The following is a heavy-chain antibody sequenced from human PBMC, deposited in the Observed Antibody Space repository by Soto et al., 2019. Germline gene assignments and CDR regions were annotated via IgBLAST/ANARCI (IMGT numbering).Heavy chain of an antibody. D-gene: IGHD5-12*01. Sequence: SETLSLTCTVSGGSISSGDYYWSWIRQPPGKGLEWIGYIYYSGSTYYNPSLKSRVTISVDTSKNQFSLKLSSVTAADTAVYYCDRVRDGYNEFDYWGQGTLVTVSS. V-gene: IGHV4-30-4*01. CDR2: IYYSGST. J-gene: IGHJ4*02. CDR3: DRVRDGYNEFDY. CDR1: GGSISSGDYY.